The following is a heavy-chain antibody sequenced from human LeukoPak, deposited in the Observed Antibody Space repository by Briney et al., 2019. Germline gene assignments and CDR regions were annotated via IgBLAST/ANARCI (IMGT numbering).Heavy chain of an antibody. CDR2: IYYSGST. V-gene: IGHV4-59*01. J-gene: IGHJ6*02. CDR3: ARDYGGNSNYYYYGMDV. D-gene: IGHD4-23*01. Sequence: SETLSLTCTVSGGSISSYYWSWNRQPPGKGLEWIGYIYYSGSTNYNPSLKSRVTISVDTSKNQFSLKLNSVTAADTAVYYCARDYGGNSNYYYYGMDVWGQGTTVTVSS. CDR1: GGSISSYY.